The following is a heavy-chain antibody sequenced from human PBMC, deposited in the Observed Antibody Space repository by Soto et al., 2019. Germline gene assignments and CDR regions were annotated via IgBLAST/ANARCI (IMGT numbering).Heavy chain of an antibody. V-gene: IGHV3-33*01. CDR2: IWYDGSNK. CDR1: GFTFSSYG. Sequence: QVQLVESGGGVVQPGRSLRLSCAASGFTFSSYGMHWVRQAPGKGLEWVAVIWYDGSNKYYADSVKGRFTISRDNSKNTLYLQMNSLRAEDTAVYYCARGYYDFWSGNLYYYYGMDVWGQGTTVTVSS. J-gene: IGHJ6*02. CDR3: ARGYYDFWSGNLYYYYGMDV. D-gene: IGHD3-3*01.